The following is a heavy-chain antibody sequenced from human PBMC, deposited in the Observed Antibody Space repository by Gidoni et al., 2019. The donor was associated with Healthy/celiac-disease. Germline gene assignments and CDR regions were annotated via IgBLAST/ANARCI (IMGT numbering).Heavy chain of an antibody. J-gene: IGHJ4*02. V-gene: IGHV3-23*01. D-gene: IGHD4-17*01. CDR1: GFAFSSYA. Sequence: EVQLLESGGGLVQPGGSLRLSCAASGFAFSSYAMRWVRQAPGKGLEWVSAISGSGGSTYYADSVKGRFTISRDNSKNTLYLQMNSLRAEDTAVYYCAKTPRHYGDYGENGFDYWGQGTLVTVSS. CDR2: ISGSGGST. CDR3: AKTPRHYGDYGENGFDY.